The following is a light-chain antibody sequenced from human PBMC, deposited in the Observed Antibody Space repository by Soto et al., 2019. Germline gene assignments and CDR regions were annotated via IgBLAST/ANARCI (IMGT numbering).Light chain of an antibody. CDR2: AAS. J-gene: IGKJ5*01. CDR3: QQLNTYPST. CDR1: QGIGNY. V-gene: IGKV1-9*01. Sequence: DIQLTQSPSFLSAPVGDRVTITCRASQGIGNYLAWYQQKPGRAPNLLMYAASTLHSRVPSRFSGSGSETEFPLTINSLQPGDYATYYCQQLNTYPSTFGQGTRLEMK.